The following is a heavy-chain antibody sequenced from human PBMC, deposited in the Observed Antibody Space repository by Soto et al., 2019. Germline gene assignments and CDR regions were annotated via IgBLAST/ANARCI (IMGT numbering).Heavy chain of an antibody. V-gene: IGHV3-30*18. CDR1: GFTFSSYG. J-gene: IGHJ6*02. Sequence: QVQLVESGGGVVQPGRSLRLSCAASGFTFSSYGMHWVRQAPGKGLEWVASMSHDGSHKDFLDSVKGRFFISRDNSKNXPYLQINSLRPEDTAVYYCAKIPRSGWYHHYYGMDVWGQGTTVIVSS. D-gene: IGHD6-19*01. CDR3: AKIPRSGWYHHYYGMDV. CDR2: MSHDGSHK.